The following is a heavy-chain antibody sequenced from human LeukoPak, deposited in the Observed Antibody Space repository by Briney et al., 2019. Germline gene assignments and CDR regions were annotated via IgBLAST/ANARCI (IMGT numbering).Heavy chain of an antibody. Sequence: TGGSLRLSCAASGFTFRSYAMSWVRQAPGKGLEWVSAISGSGSSTYYADSVKGRFTISRDNSKNSLYLQMNSLRAEDTAVYYCARVPRRGYSGYAWVDYWGQGTLVTVSS. CDR3: ARVPRRGYSGYAWVDY. CDR2: ISGSGSST. J-gene: IGHJ4*02. D-gene: IGHD5-12*01. V-gene: IGHV3-23*01. CDR1: GFTFRSYA.